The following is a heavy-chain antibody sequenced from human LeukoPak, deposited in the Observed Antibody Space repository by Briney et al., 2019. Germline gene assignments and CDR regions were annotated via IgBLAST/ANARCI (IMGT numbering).Heavy chain of an antibody. J-gene: IGHJ4*02. Sequence: SETLPLTCTVSGGSISSYYWSWIRQPPGKGLEWIGYIYYSGSTNYNPSLKSRVTISVDTSKNQFSLKLSSVTAADTAVYYCARDYGVGEFDYWGQGTLVTVSS. D-gene: IGHD3-10*01. V-gene: IGHV4-59*01. CDR1: GGSISSYY. CDR3: ARDYGVGEFDY. CDR2: IYYSGST.